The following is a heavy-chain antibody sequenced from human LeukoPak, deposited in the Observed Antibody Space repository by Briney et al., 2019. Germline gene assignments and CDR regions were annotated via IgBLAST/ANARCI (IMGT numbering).Heavy chain of an antibody. CDR1: GFTLRRYS. Sequence: GGSLRLSCTASGFTLRRYSFNWVRQAPGKGLEWVSTISSGSDYIYYADSVRGRFTISRDNAEGSLYLQMNSLRAEDTAVYYCSRDLSLGAPQEFDYWGRGTLVTVSS. J-gene: IGHJ4*02. V-gene: IGHV3-21*01. D-gene: IGHD1-26*01. CDR2: ISSGSDYI. CDR3: SRDLSLGAPQEFDY.